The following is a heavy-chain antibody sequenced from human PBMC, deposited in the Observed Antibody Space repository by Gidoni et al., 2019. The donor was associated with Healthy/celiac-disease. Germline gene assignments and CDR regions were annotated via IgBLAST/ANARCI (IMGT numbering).Heavy chain of an antibody. V-gene: IGHV4-59*01. J-gene: IGHJ6*03. CDR2: IYYSGST. Sequence: QVQLQESGPGLVKPSETLSLTCTVSGGSISSYYWSWIRQPPGKGLEWIGYIYYSGSTNYNPSLKSRVTISVDTSKNQFSLKLSSVTAADTAVYYCARYSSSWYTQSRGYMDVWGKGTTVTVSS. CDR1: GGSISSYY. D-gene: IGHD6-13*01. CDR3: ARYSSSWYTQSRGYMDV.